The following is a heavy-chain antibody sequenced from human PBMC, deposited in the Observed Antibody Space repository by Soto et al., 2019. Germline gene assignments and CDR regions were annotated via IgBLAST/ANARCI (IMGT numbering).Heavy chain of an antibody. V-gene: IGHV1-2*02. CDR3: ARGLTFGGVIDEIDY. D-gene: IGHD3-16*02. CDR1: GYTFTGYY. J-gene: IGHJ4*02. CDR2: INPNSGGT. Sequence: GASVKVSCKASGYTFTGYYMHWVRQAPGQGLEWMGWINPNSGGTNYAQKFQGRVTMTRDTSISTAYMELSRLRSDDTAVYYCARGLTFGGVIDEIDYWGQGTLVTVSS.